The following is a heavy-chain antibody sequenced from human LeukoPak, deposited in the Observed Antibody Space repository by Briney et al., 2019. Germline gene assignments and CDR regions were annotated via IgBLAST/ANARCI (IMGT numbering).Heavy chain of an antibody. CDR2: ISYDGSNK. CDR3: AKEGIAVASPWFDY. CDR1: GFTFSSYA. V-gene: IGHV3-30*18. J-gene: IGHJ4*02. Sequence: SGGSLRLSCAASGFTFSSYAMSWVRQAPGKGLEWVAVISYDGSNKYYADSVKGRFTISRDNSKNTLYLQMNSLRAEDTAVYYCAKEGIAVASPWFDYRGQGTLVTVSS. D-gene: IGHD6-19*01.